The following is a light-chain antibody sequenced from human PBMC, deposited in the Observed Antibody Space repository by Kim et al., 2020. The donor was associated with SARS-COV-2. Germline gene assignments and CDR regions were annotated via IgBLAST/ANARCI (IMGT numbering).Light chain of an antibody. J-gene: IGKJ1*01. V-gene: IGKV3-15*01. CDR3: QHYNNWPWT. CDR1: QNVNRN. Sequence: SPGERVTLSCRASQNVNRNLAWYQQKPGQTPRLLIYDASTRATGVPARFRGSGSGTELTLTISSLLSEDFAVYYCQHYNNWPWTFGQGTKLEI. CDR2: DAS.